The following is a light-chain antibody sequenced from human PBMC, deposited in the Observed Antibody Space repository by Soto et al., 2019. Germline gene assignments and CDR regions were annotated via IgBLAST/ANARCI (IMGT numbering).Light chain of an antibody. Sequence: LTQPASVSGSPGQSITIPCTGTSSDVGGYNYVSWYQQYPGKAPRLLIYEVSNRPPGVSSRFSGSKSGSTASLTISGLQTEDEADYYCNSYTSSITSVFGGGTKVTVL. CDR2: EVS. CDR3: NSYTSSITSV. CDR1: SSDVGGYNY. J-gene: IGLJ3*02. V-gene: IGLV2-14*01.